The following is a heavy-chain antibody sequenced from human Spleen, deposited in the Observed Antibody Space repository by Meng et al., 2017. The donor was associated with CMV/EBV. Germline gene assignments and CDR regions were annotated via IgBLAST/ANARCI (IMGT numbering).Heavy chain of an antibody. CDR2: INQDGSDK. J-gene: IGHJ4*02. D-gene: IGHD2-8*01. CDR1: GFVFSRNW. V-gene: IGHV3-7*01. Sequence: GESLKTSCEASGFVFSRNWMTWVRQAAGEGLEWVANINQDGSDKYFADSVKGRFTISRDNAKNSLYLQMNSLTAADTAIYYCARVYGGYDSWGQGVLVTVSS. CDR3: ARVYGGYDS.